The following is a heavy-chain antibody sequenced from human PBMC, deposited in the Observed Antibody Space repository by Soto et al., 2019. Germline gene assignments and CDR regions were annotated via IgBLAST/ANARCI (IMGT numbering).Heavy chain of an antibody. CDR2: ISGSAGTI. Sequence: EVQLLESGGGLVQPGGSLRLSCAASGFSFGNYAMSWVRQAPGKGLEWLSGISGSAGTIYYADSAKGRFIISRDNSHNPPPPQMGRLRAEEPAVYFWANWGKSGSDYLGQGTLVTVSS. J-gene: IGHJ4*02. CDR1: GFSFGNYA. D-gene: IGHD1-26*01. CDR3: ANWGKSGSDY. V-gene: IGHV3-23*01.